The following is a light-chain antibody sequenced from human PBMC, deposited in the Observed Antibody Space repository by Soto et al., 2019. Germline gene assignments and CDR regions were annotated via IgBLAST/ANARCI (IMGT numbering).Light chain of an antibody. CDR1: ALPKQY. CDR2: KDN. CDR3: QSSDSSGRYPYV. J-gene: IGLJ1*01. Sequence: SYELTQPPSVSVSPGQTARITCSGDALPKQYAYWYQQKPGQAPVVVIYKDNGRPSGIPERFSGSSSGTTVTLTISGVQAEDAAYYYCQSSDSSGRYPYVFGTGTKLTVL. V-gene: IGLV3-25*02.